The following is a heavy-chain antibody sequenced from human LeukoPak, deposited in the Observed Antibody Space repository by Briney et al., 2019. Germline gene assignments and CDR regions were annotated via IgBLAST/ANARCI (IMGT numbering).Heavy chain of an antibody. J-gene: IGHJ4*02. CDR3: ARGGPKRSYFDY. V-gene: IGHV3-30*02. CDR2: IRYDGSNK. CDR1: GFTFSSYG. Sequence: GGSLRLSCAASGFTFSSYGMHWVRQAPGKGLEWVAFIRYDGSNKYYADSVKGRFTISRDNSKNTLYLQMNSLRAEDTAVYYCARGGPKRSYFDYWGQGTLVTVSS.